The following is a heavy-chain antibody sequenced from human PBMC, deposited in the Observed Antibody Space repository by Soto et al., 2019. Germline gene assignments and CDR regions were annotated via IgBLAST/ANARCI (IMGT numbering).Heavy chain of an antibody. CDR3: AGGDYVGYYYYGMDV. J-gene: IGHJ6*02. CDR2: IYHSGST. V-gene: IGHV4-38-2*01. CDR1: GYSISSGYY. D-gene: IGHD4-17*01. Sequence: PSETLSLTCAVSGYSISSGYYWGWIRQPPGKGLEWIGSIYHSGSTYYNPSLKSRVTISVDTSKNQFSLKLGSVTAADTAVYYCAGGDYVGYYYYGMDVWGQGTTVTVS.